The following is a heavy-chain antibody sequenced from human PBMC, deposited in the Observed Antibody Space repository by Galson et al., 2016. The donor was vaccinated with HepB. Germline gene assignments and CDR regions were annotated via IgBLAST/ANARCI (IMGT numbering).Heavy chain of an antibody. V-gene: IGHV3-43*01. Sequence: SLRLSCAASGFTFDDYTMHWARQAPGKGLEWVSLVSWDATTIYYADSVKGRFTISRDNSKNSLYLQMNSLTPEDTALYYCARETTIWGNGFQYWGQGTLVTVSS. D-gene: IGHD4-23*01. CDR1: GFTFDDYT. CDR3: ARETTIWGNGFQY. J-gene: IGHJ4*02. CDR2: VSWDATTI.